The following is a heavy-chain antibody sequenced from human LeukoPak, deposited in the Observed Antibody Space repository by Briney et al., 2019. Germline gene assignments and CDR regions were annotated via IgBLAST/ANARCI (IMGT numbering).Heavy chain of an antibody. V-gene: IGHV4-38-2*02. Sequence: SETLSLTCTVFGYSISSGYYWGWIRQPPGKGLEWIGSIYHSGSTYYNPSLKSRVTISVDTSKNQFSLKLSSVTAADTAVYYCARDPTYWGQGILVTVSS. CDR3: ARDPTY. CDR2: IYHSGST. J-gene: IGHJ4*02. CDR1: GYSISSGYY.